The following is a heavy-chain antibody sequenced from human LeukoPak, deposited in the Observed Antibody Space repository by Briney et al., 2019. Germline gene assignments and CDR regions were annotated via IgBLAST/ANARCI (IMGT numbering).Heavy chain of an antibody. D-gene: IGHD2-2*01. V-gene: IGHV1-69*05. J-gene: IGHJ5*02. Sequence: GASVNVSYKASGGTFSSYAISWVRQAPGQGLEWMGGIIPIFGTANYAQKFQGRVTITTHESTSTAYMELSSLRSEDTAVYYCARDLYCSSTSCYDTWFDPWGQGTLVTVSS. CDR2: IIPIFGTA. CDR3: ARDLYCSSTSCYDTWFDP. CDR1: GGTFSSYA.